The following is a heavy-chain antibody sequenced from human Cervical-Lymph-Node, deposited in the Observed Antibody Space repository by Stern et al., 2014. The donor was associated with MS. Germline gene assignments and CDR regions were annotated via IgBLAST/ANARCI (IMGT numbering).Heavy chain of an antibody. V-gene: IGHV4-31*03. CDR1: GGSISSGGYY. D-gene: IGHD1-26*01. J-gene: IGHJ2*01. CDR3: ATSSWGGFDL. Sequence: QVQLQESGPGLVKPSQTLSLTCTVSGGSISSGGYYWSWIRQLPGKGLEWIGYISYSGSAYYSPSLKSRVFISVNMSENHLSLKLTSVTAADTAVYYCATSSWGGFDLWGRGTLVSVSS. CDR2: ISYSGSA.